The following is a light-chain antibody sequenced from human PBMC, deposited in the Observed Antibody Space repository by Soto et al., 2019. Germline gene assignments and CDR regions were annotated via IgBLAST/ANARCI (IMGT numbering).Light chain of an antibody. CDR1: SSDVGGYNY. Sequence: QSALTQPASVFGSPGQSITISCTGTSSDVGGYNYVSWHQQHPGKGPKLMIYDVSNRPSGVSNRFSGSKSGNTASLTISGLQAEDEADYYCSSYTSSSTLVFGGGTKLTVL. CDR2: DVS. J-gene: IGLJ2*01. V-gene: IGLV2-14*01. CDR3: SSYTSSSTLV.